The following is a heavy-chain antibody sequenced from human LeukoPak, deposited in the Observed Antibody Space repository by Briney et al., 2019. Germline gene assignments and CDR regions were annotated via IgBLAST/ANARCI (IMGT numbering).Heavy chain of an antibody. CDR2: ISGSGGST. J-gene: IGHJ4*02. Sequence: GGSLRLSCAVSGVSFSDYAMNWVRLGPGTGLQWVSSISGSGGSTYYADSVKGRFSISRDNSKNTLSLQMNSLRAEDTALYYCVKGGQRYDFWRFDYWGQGTVVTVSS. CDR3: VKGGQRYDFWRFDY. D-gene: IGHD3-3*01. CDR1: GVSFSDYA. V-gene: IGHV3-23*01.